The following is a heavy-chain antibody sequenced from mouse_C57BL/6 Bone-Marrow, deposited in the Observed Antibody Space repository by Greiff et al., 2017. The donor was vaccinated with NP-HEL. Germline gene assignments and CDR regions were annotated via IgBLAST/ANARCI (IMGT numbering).Heavy chain of an antibody. Sequence: QVQLQQSGPVLVKPGASVKMSCKASGYTFTDYYMNWVKQRPGKGLEWIGRIYPGDGDTNYNGKFKGKATLTADKSSSTAYMQLSSLTSEDSAVYFCARTDSSGYDYWGQGTTLTVSS. V-gene: IGHV1-82*01. CDR2: IYPGDGDT. CDR3: ARTDSSGYDY. J-gene: IGHJ2*01. D-gene: IGHD3-2*02. CDR1: GYTFTDYY.